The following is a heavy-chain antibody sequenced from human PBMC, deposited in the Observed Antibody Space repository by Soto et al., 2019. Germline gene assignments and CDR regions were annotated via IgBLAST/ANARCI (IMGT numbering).Heavy chain of an antibody. CDR3: ARGRGSSWFEYYYYGMDV. CDR2: INHSGST. J-gene: IGHJ6*02. D-gene: IGHD6-13*01. V-gene: IGHV4-34*01. CDR1: GGSFSGYY. Sequence: QVQLQQWGAGLLKPSETLSLTCAVYGGSFSGYYWSWIRQPPGKGLEWIGEINHSGSTNYHPSLKSRVTISVDTSKNQFSLKLSSVTAADTAVYYCARGRGSSWFEYYYYGMDVWGQGTTVTVSS.